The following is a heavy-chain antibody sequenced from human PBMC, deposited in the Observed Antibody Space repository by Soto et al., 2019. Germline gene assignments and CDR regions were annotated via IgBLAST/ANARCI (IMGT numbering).Heavy chain of an antibody. Sequence: SETLSLTCTVSGCSISSGGYYWSWIRQHPGKGLEWIGYIYYSGSTYYNPSLKSRVTISVDTSKNQFSLKLSSVTAADTAVYYCARDSQGDYGIYYYYGMDVWGQGTTVTVSS. CDR1: GCSISSGGYY. J-gene: IGHJ6*02. D-gene: IGHD4-17*01. CDR2: IYYSGST. V-gene: IGHV4-31*03. CDR3: ARDSQGDYGIYYYYGMDV.